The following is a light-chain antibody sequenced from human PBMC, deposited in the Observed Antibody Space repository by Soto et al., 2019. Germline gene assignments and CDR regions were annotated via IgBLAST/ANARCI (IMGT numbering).Light chain of an antibody. CDR3: LQHNNYPRA. Sequence: DLQMTQSPSSLSASVGDRVTITCRASQDIGKDLGWYQQRPGEAPKRLIYAASSLQSGVPSRFSGSGSGTEFILTISSLQPEDFATYYCLQHNNYPRAFGQGTKVEIK. CDR2: AAS. J-gene: IGKJ1*01. V-gene: IGKV1-17*01. CDR1: QDIGKD.